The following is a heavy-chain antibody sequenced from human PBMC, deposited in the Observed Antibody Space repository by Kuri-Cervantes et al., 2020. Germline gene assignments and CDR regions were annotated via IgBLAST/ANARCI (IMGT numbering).Heavy chain of an antibody. V-gene: IGHV3-72*01. CDR2: IRNKAKSYTT. J-gene: IGHJ4*02. CDR1: GFTLSAYW. CDR3: TRGPPDY. Sequence: GESLKISCAASGFTLSAYWVNWVRQAPGKGLEWVGRIRNKAKSYTTEYAASVKGRFTISRDDSKNSLYLQMNSLKTEDTAVYYCTRGPPDYWGQGTLVTVSS.